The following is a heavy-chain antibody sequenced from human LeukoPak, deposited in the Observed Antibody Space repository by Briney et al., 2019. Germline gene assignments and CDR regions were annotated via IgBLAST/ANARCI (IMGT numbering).Heavy chain of an antibody. D-gene: IGHD3-22*01. J-gene: IGHJ4*02. V-gene: IGHV3-21*01. CDR1: GFTFSSYN. CDR2: ISSRSSYI. Sequence: GGSLRLSCAASGFTFSSYNMNWFRQAPGKGLEWVSSISSRSSYICYADSVKGRFTISRDSAKNSLYLQMNSLRAEDTAVYYCAKDYDSSGYYIFDYWGQGTLVTVSS. CDR3: AKDYDSSGYYIFDY.